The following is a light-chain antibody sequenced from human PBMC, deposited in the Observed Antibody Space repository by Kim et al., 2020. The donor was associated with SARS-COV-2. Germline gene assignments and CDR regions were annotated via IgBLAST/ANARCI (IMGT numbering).Light chain of an antibody. CDR1: SLRSYY. CDR2: GKN. Sequence: SSELTQDPAVSVALGQTVRITCQGDSLRSYYASWYQQKPGQAPVLVIYGKNNRPSGIPDRFSGSGSGNTASLTITGAQAEVEADYYCNSRDSSGNHVVFG. V-gene: IGLV3-19*01. CDR3: NSRDSSGNHVV. J-gene: IGLJ2*01.